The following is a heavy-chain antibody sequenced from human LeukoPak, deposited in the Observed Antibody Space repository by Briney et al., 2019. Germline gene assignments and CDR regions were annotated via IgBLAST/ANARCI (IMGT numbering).Heavy chain of an antibody. CDR3: AGGAVAGHDAFDI. CDR1: GFTVSSSY. Sequence: GGSLRLSCAASGFTVSSSYMSWVRQAPGKGLEWVSVIYSGGSTYYADSVKGRFTISRDNSKNTLYLQMNSLRAEDTAVYYCAGGAVAGHDAFDIWGQGTMVTVSS. J-gene: IGHJ3*02. D-gene: IGHD6-19*01. CDR2: IYSGGST. V-gene: IGHV3-66*01.